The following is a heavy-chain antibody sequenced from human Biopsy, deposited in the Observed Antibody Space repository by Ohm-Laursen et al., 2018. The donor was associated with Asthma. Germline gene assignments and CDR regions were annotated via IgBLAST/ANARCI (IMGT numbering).Heavy chain of an antibody. CDR1: GGSVSSGSHY. D-gene: IGHD5-18*01. V-gene: IGHV4-61*01. Sequence: TLSLTCTVSGGSVSSGSHYWSWIRQPPGKGLEWIGYISYSGSTNYNPSLKSRVTISVDTSKNRFSLKLSSVTAADTAVYYCARDFVDSAMDYFDYWGQGTLVTVSS. CDR3: ARDFVDSAMDYFDY. J-gene: IGHJ4*02. CDR2: ISYSGST.